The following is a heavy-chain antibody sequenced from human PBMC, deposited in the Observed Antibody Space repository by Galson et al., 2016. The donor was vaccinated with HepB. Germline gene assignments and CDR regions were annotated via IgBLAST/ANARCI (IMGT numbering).Heavy chain of an antibody. Sequence: SLRLSCAASRFTFSAYEMNWVRQAPGKGLEWIAYISSSGTTIKYADSVKGRFTISRDNAKNSLYLQMNSLRAEDTAVYCCASGEIPFDYWGQGTLVTVSS. CDR1: RFTFSAYE. CDR2: ISSSGTTI. CDR3: ASGEIPFDY. D-gene: IGHD2-21*01. J-gene: IGHJ4*02. V-gene: IGHV3-48*03.